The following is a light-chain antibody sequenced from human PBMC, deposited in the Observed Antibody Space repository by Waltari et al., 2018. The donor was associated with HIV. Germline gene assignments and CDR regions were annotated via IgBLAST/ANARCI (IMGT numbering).Light chain of an antibody. CDR3: QQYEKLPLT. V-gene: IGKV1-33*01. CDR2: DAS. CDR1: QDINKY. J-gene: IGKJ4*01. Sequence: DIRMTQSPSSLPDSLGARVTITCQASQDINKYLNWYQQRLGKAPKLLIYDASNLQTGVPSRFSGAGSGTDFSFNISSLQPEDFATYYCQQYEKLPLTFGEGTRVEIK.